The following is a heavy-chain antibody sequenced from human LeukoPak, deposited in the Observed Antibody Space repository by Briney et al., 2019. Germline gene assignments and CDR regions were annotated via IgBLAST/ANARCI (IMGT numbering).Heavy chain of an antibody. Sequence: GGSLRLSCAASGFTFNNYAMSWVRQAPGKGLEWVSGISAGGGSTYYAESAKGRFTISRDNSKNTLHLQMNSLRAEDTAVYYCAKGQLWSYFDYWGQGTLVTVSS. CDR3: AKGQLWSYFDY. CDR2: ISAGGGST. D-gene: IGHD5-18*01. J-gene: IGHJ4*02. CDR1: GFTFNNYA. V-gene: IGHV3-23*01.